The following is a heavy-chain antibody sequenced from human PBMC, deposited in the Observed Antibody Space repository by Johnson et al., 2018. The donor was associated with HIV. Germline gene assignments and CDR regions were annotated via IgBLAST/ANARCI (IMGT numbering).Heavy chain of an antibody. D-gene: IGHD1-26*01. Sequence: EVQLVESGGGVVQPGGSLRLSCAASGFTFSSYWMSWVRQAPGKGLEWVANIKQDGSEKYYVDSVKGRFTISRDNAKNSLYLQMNSLRAEDTAVYYCARDRGLWERNGAGAFDIWGQGTMVTVSS. J-gene: IGHJ3*02. V-gene: IGHV3-7*01. CDR2: IKQDGSEK. CDR3: ARDRGLWERNGAGAFDI. CDR1: GFTFSSYW.